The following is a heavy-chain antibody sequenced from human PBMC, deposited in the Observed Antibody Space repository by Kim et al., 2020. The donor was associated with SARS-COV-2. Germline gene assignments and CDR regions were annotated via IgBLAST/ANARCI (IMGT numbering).Heavy chain of an antibody. Sequence: SETLSLTCAVYGGSFSGYYWSWIRQPPGKGLEWIGEINHSGSTNYNPSLKSRVTISVDTSKNQFSLKLSSVTAADTAVYYCARGLNSYSGSSHWGQGTLVTVSS. V-gene: IGHV4-34*01. CDR3: ARGLNSYSGSSH. CDR2: INHSGST. CDR1: GGSFSGYY. D-gene: IGHD1-26*01. J-gene: IGHJ4*02.